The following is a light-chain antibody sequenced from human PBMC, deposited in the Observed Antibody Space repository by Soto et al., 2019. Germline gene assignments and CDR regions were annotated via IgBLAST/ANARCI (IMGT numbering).Light chain of an antibody. CDR2: EVS. CDR1: SSDVGAHKY. V-gene: IGLV2-14*01. Sequence: QSALTQPASVSGSPGQSITISCTGTSSDVGAHKYVSWYQQHPGKAPKLIIYEVSDRPSGVSPRFSGSKSGNTASLTISGLQAEDEAHYYCSSYTTTNTVLFGGGTKLIVL. CDR3: SSYTTTNTVL. J-gene: IGLJ2*01.